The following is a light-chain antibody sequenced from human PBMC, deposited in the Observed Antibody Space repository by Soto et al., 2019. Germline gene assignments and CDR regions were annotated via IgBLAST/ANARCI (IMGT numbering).Light chain of an antibody. J-gene: IGKJ2*01. V-gene: IGKV1-27*01. CDR3: QQLNVNLL. Sequence: DIQMTQSPSSLSTSVGDRVTITCRASQGISNYLAWYQQKPGKVPKFLIYDASTLQSGVPSRFSGSGSGTDFTLTISSLQPEDVATYYCQQLNVNLLFGQGTKLEIK. CDR2: DAS. CDR1: QGISNY.